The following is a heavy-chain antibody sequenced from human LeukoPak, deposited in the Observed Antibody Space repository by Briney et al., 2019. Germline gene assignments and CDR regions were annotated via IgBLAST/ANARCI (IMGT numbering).Heavy chain of an antibody. Sequence: GGSLRLSCAASGFTFSSNSMNWVRQAPGKGLEWVSSISDISDYIYYADSVKGRFTISRDNGKNSLYLQLNSLRVEDTAVYYCATTLTRDSSGSYGALDYWGQGALVTVSS. J-gene: IGHJ4*02. CDR3: ATTLTRDSSGSYGALDY. CDR2: ISDISDYI. V-gene: IGHV3-21*01. CDR1: GFTFSSNS. D-gene: IGHD6-19*01.